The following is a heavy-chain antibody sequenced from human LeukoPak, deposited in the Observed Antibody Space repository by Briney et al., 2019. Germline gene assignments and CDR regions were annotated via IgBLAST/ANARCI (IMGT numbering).Heavy chain of an antibody. CDR2: ISGRGNTI. V-gene: IGHV3-48*02. D-gene: IGHD6-13*01. CDR3: ARAEYSSSWYQVDY. J-gene: IGHJ4*02. Sequence: GGSLRLSWAALRLIISSHPMNWLSQAPGKGLEWVSYISGRGNTIYYAESVKGRFTSSRDNAKNSLYLQMNSLRNEDTAVYYCARAEYSSSWYQVDYWGQGTLVTVSS. CDR1: RLIISSHP.